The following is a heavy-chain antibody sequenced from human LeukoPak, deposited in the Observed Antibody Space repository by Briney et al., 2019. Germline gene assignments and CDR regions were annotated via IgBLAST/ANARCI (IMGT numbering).Heavy chain of an antibody. CDR2: ISHDGSRI. CDR3: ARDRPSGSYYTQRHYGMDV. Sequence: ESGGSLRLSCAASGFTFSNFAMHWVRQAPGKGLERVAVISHDGSRIYYADSVKGRFTISRHNSKNTLYLQMNSLRAEDTAVYYCARDRPSGSYYTQRHYGMDVWGQGTTVTVSS. D-gene: IGHD3-10*01. J-gene: IGHJ6*02. V-gene: IGHV3-30*14. CDR1: GFTFSNFA.